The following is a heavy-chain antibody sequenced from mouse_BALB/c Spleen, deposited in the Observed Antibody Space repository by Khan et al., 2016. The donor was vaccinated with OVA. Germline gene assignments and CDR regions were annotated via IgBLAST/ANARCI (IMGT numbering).Heavy chain of an antibody. J-gene: IGHJ2*01. CDR2: IDSNGGST. CDR1: RFTISSYG. CDR3: ARIAK. Sequence: EVQLVESGGGIVQPGGSLKLSCAASRFTISSYGMSSVRQTPDKRLELVASIDSNGGSTDYPDSLKRRFTISGDNAKNALYLQMRSLKSEDTAMYYSARIAKWGQGTTLTVSA. V-gene: IGHV5-6-3*01. D-gene: IGHD1-3*01.